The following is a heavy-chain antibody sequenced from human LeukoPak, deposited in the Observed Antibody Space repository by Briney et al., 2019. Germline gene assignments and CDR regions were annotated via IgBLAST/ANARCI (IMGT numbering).Heavy chain of an antibody. Sequence: GGSLRLSCAASGFTFSSYGMHWVRQAPGKGLEWVAVIWYDGSNKYYADSVKGRFTISRDNSKNTLYLQMNSLRTEDTAVYYCARGRLGYCSSTSCYGSSHYYYYMDVWGKGTTVTVSS. CDR1: GFTFSSYG. D-gene: IGHD2-2*01. CDR3: ARGRLGYCSSTSCYGSSHYYYYMDV. J-gene: IGHJ6*03. V-gene: IGHV3-33*01. CDR2: IWYDGSNK.